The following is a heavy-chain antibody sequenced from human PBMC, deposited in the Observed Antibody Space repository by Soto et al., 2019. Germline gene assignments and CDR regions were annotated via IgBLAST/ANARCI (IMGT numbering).Heavy chain of an antibody. Sequence: GGSLRLSCAASGFTFSSYWMHWVRQAPGKGLVWVSRINSDGSSTSYADSVKGRFTISRDNAKNTLYLQMNSLRAEDTAVYYCASGVGIAASYYGMDVWGQGTTVTVSS. J-gene: IGHJ6*02. CDR3: ASGVGIAASYYGMDV. D-gene: IGHD6-13*01. V-gene: IGHV3-74*01. CDR1: GFTFSSYW. CDR2: INSDGSST.